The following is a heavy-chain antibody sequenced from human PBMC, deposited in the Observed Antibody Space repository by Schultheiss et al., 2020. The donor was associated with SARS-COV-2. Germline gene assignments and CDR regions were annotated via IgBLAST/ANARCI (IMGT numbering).Heavy chain of an antibody. V-gene: IGHV4-30-4*07. CDR1: GGSISSGGYS. CDR2: IYYSGST. CDR3: ARGDVDTGGMDV. Sequence: SETLSRTCAVSGGSISSGGYSWSWIRQPPGKGLEWIGYIYYSGSTYYNPSLKSRVTISVDTSKNQFSLKLSSVTAADTAVYYCARGDVDTGGMDVWGQGTTFTVSS. D-gene: IGHD5-18*01. J-gene: IGHJ6*02.